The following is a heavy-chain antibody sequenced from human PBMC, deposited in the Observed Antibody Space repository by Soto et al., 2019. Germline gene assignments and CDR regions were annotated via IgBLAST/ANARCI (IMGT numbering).Heavy chain of an antibody. CDR3: AKDQKMGWVHYYYYGMDV. Sequence: GGSLRLSCAASGFTFSSYGMHWVRQAPGKGLEWVAVISYDGSNKYYADSVKGRFTISRDNSKNTLYLQMNSLRAEDTAVYYCAKDQKMGWVHYYYYGMDVWGQGTTVTVSS. CDR1: GFTFSSYG. V-gene: IGHV3-30*18. CDR2: ISYDGSNK. J-gene: IGHJ6*02. D-gene: IGHD1-1*01.